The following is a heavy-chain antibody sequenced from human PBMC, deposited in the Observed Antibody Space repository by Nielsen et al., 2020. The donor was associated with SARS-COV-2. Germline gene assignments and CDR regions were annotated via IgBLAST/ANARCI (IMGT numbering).Heavy chain of an antibody. CDR2: IYSGGAI. D-gene: IGHD3-10*01. J-gene: IGHJ6*02. Sequence: GESLKISCGASGFTFTNHNMSWVRQSPEKGLEWVAVIYSGGAIHYADSVKGRFTISRDNSKNTLSLQMNRLTAEDTAVYYCARGVTMVRGVILYYYHMDVWGQGTTVTVSS. V-gene: IGHV3-66*01. CDR3: ARGVTMVRGVILYYYHMDV. CDR1: GFTFTNHN.